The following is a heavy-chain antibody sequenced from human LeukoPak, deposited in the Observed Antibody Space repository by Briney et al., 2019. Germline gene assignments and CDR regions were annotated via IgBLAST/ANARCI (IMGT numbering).Heavy chain of an antibody. J-gene: IGHJ6*03. CDR3: ARLPRPDYMDV. Sequence: PSETLSLTCTVSGSSISSSSYYWGWIRQPPGKGLEWIGSIYYSGSTYYNPSLKSRVTISVDTSKNQFSLKLSSVTAADTAVYYCARLPRPDYMDVWGKGTTVTVSS. CDR2: IYYSGST. CDR1: GSSISSSSYY. D-gene: IGHD6-6*01. V-gene: IGHV4-39*01.